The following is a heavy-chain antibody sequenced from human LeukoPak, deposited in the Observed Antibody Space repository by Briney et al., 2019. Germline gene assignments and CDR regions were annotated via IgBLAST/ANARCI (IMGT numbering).Heavy chain of an antibody. CDR3: ARDRVAPMGAYYYSIDV. V-gene: IGHV3-53*01. CDR2: IYSGGST. CDR1: GFTVSSNY. Sequence: GGSLRLSCAASGFTVSSNYMSWVRQAPGKGLEWVSVIYSGGSTYYADSVKGRFTISRDNSKNTLYLQMNSLRAEDTAVYYCARDRVAPMGAYYYSIDVWGQGTTVTVSS. D-gene: IGHD3-16*01. J-gene: IGHJ6*02.